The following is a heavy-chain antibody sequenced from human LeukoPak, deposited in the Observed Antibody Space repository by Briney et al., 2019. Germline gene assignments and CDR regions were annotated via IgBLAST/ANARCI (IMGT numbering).Heavy chain of an antibody. CDR1: GFTLSSFG. D-gene: IGHD5-18*01. Sequence: PGRSLRLSCTASGFTLSSFGMHWVRQAPGKGLEWVAVISVDGSNTYYADSVKGRFTISRDNSKNTLYLQLNSLRTEDTAVYYCAKDADTATIIYWYFDLWGRGTLVTVSS. J-gene: IGHJ2*01. CDR3: AKDADTATIIYWYFDL. CDR2: ISVDGSNT. V-gene: IGHV3-30*18.